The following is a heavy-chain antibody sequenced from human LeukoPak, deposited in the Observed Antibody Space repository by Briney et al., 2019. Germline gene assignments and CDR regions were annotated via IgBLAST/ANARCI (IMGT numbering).Heavy chain of an antibody. Sequence: GGSLRLSCAASGFIFSSRRMSWVRQAPGKGLEWVASINQDGSDKRHADSVRGRFTISRDNAKNSLSPQVNSPRAEDTAIYYCATLKDAVTTFDNWVQGALVTVSS. CDR2: INQDGSDK. J-gene: IGHJ4*02. V-gene: IGHV3-7*01. CDR1: GFIFSSRR. CDR3: ATLKDAVTTFDN. D-gene: IGHD4-17*01.